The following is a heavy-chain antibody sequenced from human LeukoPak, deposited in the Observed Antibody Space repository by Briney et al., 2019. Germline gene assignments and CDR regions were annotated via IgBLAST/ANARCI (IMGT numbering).Heavy chain of an antibody. V-gene: IGHV1-24*01. CDR3: ESQATGYFYH. CDR1: RHTHSELA. CDR2: FDPEDGET. Sequence: GASVTLSCKVSRHTHSELAIHWVGQAPGIRLEWLGGFDPEDGETINAQIFQGRDSTTEDTSTDTAYMTLRSLRSEDTAVYYCESQATGYFYHWGQGTLVTVSS. D-gene: IGHD2-2*01. J-gene: IGHJ5*02.